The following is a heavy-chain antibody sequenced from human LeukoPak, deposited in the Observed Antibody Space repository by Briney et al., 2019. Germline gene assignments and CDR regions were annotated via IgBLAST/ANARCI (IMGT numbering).Heavy chain of an antibody. CDR3: ARAGKYYYDSSGYDIGQIDY. CDR2: IYYSGST. J-gene: IGHJ4*02. CDR1: GGSISSGDYY. Sequence: SETLSLTCTVSGGSISSGDYYWSWIRQPPGKGLEWIGYIYYSGSTYYNPSLKSRVTISVDTSKNQFSLKLSSVTAADTAVYYCARAGKYYYDSSGYDIGQIDYWGQGTLVTVSS. D-gene: IGHD3-22*01. V-gene: IGHV4-30-4*01.